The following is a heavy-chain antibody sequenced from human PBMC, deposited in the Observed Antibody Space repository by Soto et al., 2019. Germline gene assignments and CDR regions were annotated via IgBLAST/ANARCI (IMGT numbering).Heavy chain of an antibody. CDR1: GGTFSNDA. CDR2: IIPIFGTT. J-gene: IGHJ6*02. Sequence: QEQLVQAGAEVKKPGSSVRISCRASGGTFSNDAVSWVRQAPGQGLQWMGGIIPIFGTTHYAQKFQGRVTITADESTATAYMELRSVTYEDTAVYCCATGLRTGNYGMDVWGQGTAVTVSS. D-gene: IGHD3-10*01. CDR3: ATGLRTGNYGMDV. V-gene: IGHV1-69*01.